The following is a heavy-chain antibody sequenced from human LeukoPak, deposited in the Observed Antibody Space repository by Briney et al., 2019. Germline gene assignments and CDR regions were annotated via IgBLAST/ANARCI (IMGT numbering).Heavy chain of an antibody. D-gene: IGHD3-16*02. J-gene: IGHJ5*02. CDR1: GFSFTTTW. CDR2: ITSDGGRT. Sequence: GGSLRLSCAASGFSFTTTWMHWVRQTPGKGLVWVARITSDGGRTTYAESVKGRFTISRDNAKNSLYLQMNSLRTEDTAVYYCARDVVNTGARFDPWGQGTLVTVSS. CDR3: ARDVVNTGARFDP. V-gene: IGHV3-74*03.